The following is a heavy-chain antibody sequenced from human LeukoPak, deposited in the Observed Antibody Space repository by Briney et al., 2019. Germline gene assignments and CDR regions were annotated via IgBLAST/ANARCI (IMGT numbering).Heavy chain of an antibody. J-gene: IGHJ4*02. V-gene: IGHV3-23*01. CDR1: GYTFSNYA. Sequence: GGSLRLSCAGSGYTFSNYAMSWVRQAPGKGLEWVSAISGSGGSTYYADSVKGRFTISRDNSKNTLYLQMSSLRAEDTAVYYCAKEVIVVPPAKVFDYWGQETLVTVSS. D-gene: IGHD2-2*01. CDR3: AKEVIVVPPAKVFDY. CDR2: ISGSGGST.